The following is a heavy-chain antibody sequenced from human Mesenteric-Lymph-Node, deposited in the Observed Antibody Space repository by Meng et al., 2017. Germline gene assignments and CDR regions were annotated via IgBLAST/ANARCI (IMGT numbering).Heavy chain of an antibody. J-gene: IGHJ4*02. CDR2: IKQDGSAK. Sequence: GESLKISCEASGFTFSSYAMSWVRQAPGKGLEWVANIKQDGSAKYYVDSVKGRFTISRDNAKNALDLQMTSLRAEDTAVYYCARDRAWGRTDYWGQGTLVTVSS. CDR1: GFTFSSYA. CDR3: ARDRAWGRTDY. D-gene: IGHD7-27*01. V-gene: IGHV3-7*01.